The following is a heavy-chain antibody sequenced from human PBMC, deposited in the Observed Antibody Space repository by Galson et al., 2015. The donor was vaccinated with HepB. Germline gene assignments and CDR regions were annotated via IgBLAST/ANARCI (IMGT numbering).Heavy chain of an antibody. V-gene: IGHV5-10-1*01. D-gene: IGHD3-22*01. CDR3: ARHDYYDTSGSCDAFDI. CDR2: IDPSDSYS. Sequence: QSGAEVTKPGESLRISCKGSGSSFTSYWISWVRQMPGKGLEWMGRIDPSDSYSNYSPSFQGHVTISADKSSSTAYLQWSSLKASDTAMYYCARHDYYDTSGSCDAFDIWGRGTMVTVSS. J-gene: IGHJ3*02. CDR1: GSSFTSYW.